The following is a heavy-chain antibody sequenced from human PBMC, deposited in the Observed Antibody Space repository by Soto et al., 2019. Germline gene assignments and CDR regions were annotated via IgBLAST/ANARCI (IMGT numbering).Heavy chain of an antibody. V-gene: IGHV5-10-1*01. J-gene: IGHJ6*02. CDR1: GYTFSTYW. Sequence: GESLKISCKGSGYTFSTYWINWVLQMPGKGLEWMGRIDPSDSYINYSPSFQGHVTISADKSISTAYLQWSSLKASDTAMYYCARHDHYYDSSGLDYYDLDVWGQGTTVTVYS. D-gene: IGHD3-22*01. CDR2: IDPSDSYI. CDR3: ARHDHYYDSSGLDYYDLDV.